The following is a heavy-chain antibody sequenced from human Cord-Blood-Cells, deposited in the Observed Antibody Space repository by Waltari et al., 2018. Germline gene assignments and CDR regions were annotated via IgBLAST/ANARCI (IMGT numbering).Heavy chain of an antibody. CDR2: ISSSSSYI. Sequence: EVQLVASGGGLVKPGGSLRLSCAASGFTFSSYSMNSVRQPPGKGLEWVSSISSSSSYIYYADSVKGRFTISRDNAKNSLYLQMNSLRAEDTAVYYCARSPYDSSGYYYYFDYWGQGTLVTVSS. J-gene: IGHJ4*02. V-gene: IGHV3-21*01. CDR1: GFTFSSYS. D-gene: IGHD3-22*01. CDR3: ARSPYDSSGYYYYFDY.